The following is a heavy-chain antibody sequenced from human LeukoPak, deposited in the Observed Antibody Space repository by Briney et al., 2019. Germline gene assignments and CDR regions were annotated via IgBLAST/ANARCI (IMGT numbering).Heavy chain of an antibody. D-gene: IGHD3-10*01. CDR2: IYSRGT. CDR1: GGSISSYY. V-gene: IGHV4-4*07. J-gene: IGHJ5*02. CDR3: ARDSGTTGEVKFDP. Sequence: SETLSLTCTVSGGSISSYYLSWIRQPAGKGLEWIGRIYSRGTTYNPSLKSRVTMSADTSRNHVSLTLNSVTAADTAVYYCARDSGTTGEVKFDPWGQGTLVTVSS.